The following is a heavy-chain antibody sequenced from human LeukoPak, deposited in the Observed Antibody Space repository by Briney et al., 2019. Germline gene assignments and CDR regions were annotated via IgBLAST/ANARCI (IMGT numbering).Heavy chain of an antibody. Sequence: SETLSLTRAVYGGSFSGYYWSWIRQPPGKGLEWIGEINHSGSTNYNPSLKSRVTISVDTSKNQFSLRLSSVTAADTAVYYCARDWGVSARPGYMDVWGKGTTVTVSS. CDR2: INHSGST. J-gene: IGHJ6*03. CDR3: ARDWGVSARPGYMDV. V-gene: IGHV4-34*01. D-gene: IGHD6-6*01. CDR1: GGSFSGYY.